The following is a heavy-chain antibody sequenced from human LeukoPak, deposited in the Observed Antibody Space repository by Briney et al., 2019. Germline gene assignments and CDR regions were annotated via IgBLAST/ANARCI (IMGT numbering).Heavy chain of an antibody. CDR1: GFTFSSYW. D-gene: IGHD2-15*01. J-gene: IGHJ4*02. CDR2: IKQDGSEK. V-gene: IGHV3-7*01. Sequence: GGSLRLSCAASGFTFSSYWMSWVRQAPGKGLEWVANIKQDGSEKYYVDSVKSRFTISRDNAKNSLYLQMNSLRAEDTAVYYCAKDWRAVVREGYFDYWGQGTLVTVSS. CDR3: AKDWRAVVREGYFDY.